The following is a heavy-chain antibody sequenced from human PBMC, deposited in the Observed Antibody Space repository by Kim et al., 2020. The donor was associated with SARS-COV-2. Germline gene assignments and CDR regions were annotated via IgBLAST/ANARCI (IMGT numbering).Heavy chain of an antibody. CDR2: ISSSSSYI. CDR1: GFTFSSYS. J-gene: IGHJ6*02. CDR3: AREYCGGDCYQGAYYYYGMDV. D-gene: IGHD2-21*02. Sequence: GGSLRLSCAASGFTFSSYSMNWVRQAPGKGLEWVSSISSSSSYIYYADSVKGRFTISRDNAKNSLYLQMNSLRAEDPAVYYCAREYCGGDCYQGAYYYYGMDVWGQGTTVTVSS. V-gene: IGHV3-21*01.